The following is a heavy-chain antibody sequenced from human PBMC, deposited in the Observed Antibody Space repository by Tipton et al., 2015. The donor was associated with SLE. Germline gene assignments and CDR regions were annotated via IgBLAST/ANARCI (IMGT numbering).Heavy chain of an antibody. J-gene: IGHJ2*01. V-gene: IGHV5-10-1*01. CDR3: ARHADCGGDCYSSWYFDL. Sequence: QSGAEVKKPGESLKISCKGSGYSFTSYWISWVRQMPGKGLEWMGRIDPSDSYTNYSPSFQGHVTISADKSISTAYLQWSSLKASDTAMYYCARHADCGGDCYSSWYFDLWGRGTLVTVSS. CDR1: GYSFTSYW. CDR2: IDPSDSYT. D-gene: IGHD2-21*02.